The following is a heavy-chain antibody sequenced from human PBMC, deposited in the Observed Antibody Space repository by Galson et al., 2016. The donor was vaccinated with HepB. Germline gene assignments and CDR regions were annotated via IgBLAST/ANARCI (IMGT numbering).Heavy chain of an antibody. CDR1: GFDFNDSS. CDR3: TRAAAGRTVTTTLA. V-gene: IGHV3-30-3*01. CDR2: VSFDGRNT. J-gene: IGHJ5*02. Sequence: SLRLSCAGSGFDFNDSSIHWVRQSPGKGLEWVAGVSFDGRNTYYADSVKGRFIISRDSSKKTVYLQMNSLRSKDTAVYYCTRAAAGRTVTTTLAWGQGLLVTVSS. D-gene: IGHD4-17*01.